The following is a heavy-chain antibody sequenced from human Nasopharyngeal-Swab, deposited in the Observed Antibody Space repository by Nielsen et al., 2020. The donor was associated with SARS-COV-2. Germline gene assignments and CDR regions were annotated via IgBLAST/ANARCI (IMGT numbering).Heavy chain of an antibody. CDR3: ARGDLVVVPSPILGLGPFFYYFYLDV. D-gene: IGHD2-2*01. V-gene: IGHV4-4*02. Sequence: SETLSLTCAVSGGSVSSNDWWTWVRQSPGKGLEWIGEVSHSGRINYNPSIKNPVTLSMDQSKRQFSLRLTSVSAADTAVYFCARGDLVVVPSPILGLGPFFYYFYLDVWGKGTTVIVSS. CDR2: VSHSGRI. J-gene: IGHJ6*03. CDR1: GGSVSSNDW.